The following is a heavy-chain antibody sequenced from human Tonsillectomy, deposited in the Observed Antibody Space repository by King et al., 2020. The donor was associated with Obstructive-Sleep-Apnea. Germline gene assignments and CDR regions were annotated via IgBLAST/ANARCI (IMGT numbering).Heavy chain of an antibody. V-gene: IGHV5-10-1*03. J-gene: IGHJ4*01. Sequence: QLVQSGAEVKKPGESLRISCKGSGYSFTSYWINWVRQMPGKGLEWMGRIDPSDSYINYSPSFQGHVTISADKSISTAYLQWSSLKASDTAMYYCASWGKAAIAPDYWGHGTLVTVSS. D-gene: IGHD2-2*02. CDR1: GYSFTSYW. CDR3: ASWGKAAIAPDY. CDR2: IDPSDSYI.